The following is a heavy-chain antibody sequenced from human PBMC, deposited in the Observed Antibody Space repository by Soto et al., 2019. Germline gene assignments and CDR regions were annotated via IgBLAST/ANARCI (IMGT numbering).Heavy chain of an antibody. D-gene: IGHD3-16*01. CDR2: IYHSGST. CDR1: GYSISSGYY. CDR3: AREGPLGYYYFGKDG. V-gene: IGHV4-38-2*02. Sequence: PSETLSLTCAVSGYSISSGYYWGWIRQPPGKGLEWIGSIYHSGSTYYNPSLKSRVTISVDTSKNQFSLKLSSVTAADTAVYYFAREGPLGYYYFGKDGWGQGTTVTVSS. J-gene: IGHJ6*02.